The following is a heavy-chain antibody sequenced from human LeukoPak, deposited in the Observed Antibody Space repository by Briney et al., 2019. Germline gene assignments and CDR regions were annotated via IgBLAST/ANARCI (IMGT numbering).Heavy chain of an antibody. D-gene: IGHD1-26*01. CDR2: IKLDGSET. CDR3: ARDAYSGSYYFDY. V-gene: IGHV3-7*01. CDR1: GFTFSTYW. Sequence: PGGSLRLSCAASGFTFSTYWMSWVRQAPGKGLEWVANIKLDGSETYSVDSVKGRFTISTDNAKKSLYLQMNSLRAEDTAVYYCARDAYSGSYYFDYWGQETLVTVSS. J-gene: IGHJ4*02.